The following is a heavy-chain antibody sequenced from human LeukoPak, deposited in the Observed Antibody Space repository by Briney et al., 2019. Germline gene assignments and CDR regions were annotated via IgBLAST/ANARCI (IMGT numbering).Heavy chain of an antibody. J-gene: IGHJ6*03. CDR3: ARHNGFDRGYYYYMDV. V-gene: IGHV4-4*07. Sequence: SETLSLTCTVSGGFINSYYWSWIRQPAGKGLEWIGRVYTSGITNYNPSLKSRITMSVDTSKNQFSLKLTSVTAADTAVYYCARHNGFDRGYYYYMDVWGKGTTITVSS. D-gene: IGHD3-9*01. CDR1: GGFINSYY. CDR2: VYTSGIT.